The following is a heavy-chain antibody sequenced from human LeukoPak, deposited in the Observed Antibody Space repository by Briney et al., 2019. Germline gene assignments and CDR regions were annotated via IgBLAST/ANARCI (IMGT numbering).Heavy chain of an antibody. J-gene: IGHJ6*03. V-gene: IGHV1-46*01. CDR3: ARLHRGYSYGYYYYYMDV. Sequence: ASVKVSCKASGYTFTSYYMNWVRQAPGQGLEWMGIINPSGGSTSYAQKFQGRVTMTRGTSTSTVYMELSSLRSEDTAVYYCARLHRGYSYGYYYYYMDVWGKGTTVTISS. D-gene: IGHD5-18*01. CDR1: GYTFTSYY. CDR2: INPSGGST.